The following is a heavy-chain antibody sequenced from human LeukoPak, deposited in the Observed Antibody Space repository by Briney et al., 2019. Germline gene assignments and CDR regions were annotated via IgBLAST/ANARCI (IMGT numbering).Heavy chain of an antibody. CDR1: GFTVSSNY. V-gene: IGHV3-53*01. CDR2: SYSGGST. J-gene: IGHJ4*02. Sequence: PGGSLRLSCAASGFTVSSNYMSWVRQAPGKGLEWVSVSYSGGSTYYADSVKGRFTISRDNSKNTLWLQMNSLRVEDTAVYYCARDRDSAWGFGYWGQGTLVTVSS. CDR3: ARDRDSAWGFGY. D-gene: IGHD6-19*01.